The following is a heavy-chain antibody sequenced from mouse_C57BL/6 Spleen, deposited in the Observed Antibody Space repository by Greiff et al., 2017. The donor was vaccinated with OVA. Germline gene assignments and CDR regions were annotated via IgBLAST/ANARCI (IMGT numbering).Heavy chain of an antibody. CDR1: GYTFTSYW. J-gene: IGHJ1*03. Sequence: VKLMESGAELVKPGASVKLSCKASGYTFTSYWMQWVQQRPGQGLEWIGEIDPADSYTNYNQKLKGKATLTVDTSSSTAYMQLSILTSEDSAVYYCARGDYYGSSYENFDVWGTGTSVTVSS. D-gene: IGHD1-1*01. CDR2: IDPADSYT. V-gene: IGHV1-50*01. CDR3: ARGDYYGSSYENFDV.